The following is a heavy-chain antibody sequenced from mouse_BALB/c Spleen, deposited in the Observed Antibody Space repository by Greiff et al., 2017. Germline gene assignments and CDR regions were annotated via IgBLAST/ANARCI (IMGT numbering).Heavy chain of an antibody. Sequence: QVQLKESGPGLVQPSQSLSITCTVSGFSLTSYGVHWVRQSPGKGLEWLGVIWSGGSTDYNAAFISRLSISKDNSKSQVFFKMNSLQANDTAIYYCARERELLLSWFAYWGQGTLVTVSA. CDR2: IWSGGST. CDR1: GFSLTSYG. J-gene: IGHJ3*01. D-gene: IGHD2-12*01. V-gene: IGHV2-2*02. CDR3: ARERELLLSWFAY.